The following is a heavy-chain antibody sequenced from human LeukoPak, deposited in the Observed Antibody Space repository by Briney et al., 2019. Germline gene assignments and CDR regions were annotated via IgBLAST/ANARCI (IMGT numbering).Heavy chain of an antibody. Sequence: GSLRLSCAASGFTFDDYAMHWVRQAPGKGLEWVSLISWDGGSTYYADSVKGRFTISRDNSKNSLYLQMNSLRAEDTALYYCAKDYCSSTSCYLGYMDVWGKGTTVTVSS. CDR3: AKDYCSSTSCYLGYMDV. CDR2: ISWDGGST. D-gene: IGHD2-2*01. CDR1: GFTFDDYA. V-gene: IGHV3-43D*04. J-gene: IGHJ6*03.